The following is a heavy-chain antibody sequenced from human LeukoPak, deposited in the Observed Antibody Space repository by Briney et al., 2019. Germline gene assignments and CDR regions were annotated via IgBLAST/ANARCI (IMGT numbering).Heavy chain of an antibody. J-gene: IGHJ4*02. Sequence: ASVKVSCKASGYTFTSYGISWVRQAPGQGLEWMGCISAYNGNTNYAQKLQGRVTMTTDTSTSTAYMELRSLRSDDTAVYYCARVTCLWFGELLPYDYWGQGTLVTVSS. CDR2: ISAYNGNT. CDR1: GYTFTSYG. D-gene: IGHD3-10*01. V-gene: IGHV1-18*01. CDR3: ARVTCLWFGELLPYDY.